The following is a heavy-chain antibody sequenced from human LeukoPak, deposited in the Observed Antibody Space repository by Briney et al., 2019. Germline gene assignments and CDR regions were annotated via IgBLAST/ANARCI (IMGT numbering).Heavy chain of an antibody. J-gene: IGHJ4*02. CDR3: VRDDSSHFDY. CDR2: INRDGSSA. Sequence: GGSLRLSCASSGFTFRSYWMHWVRQAPGKGLVWVSRINRDGSSANYADSVKGRFTISRDNAKNTLYLQMNSLRDEDTAVYYCVRDDSSHFDYWGQGALVTVSS. D-gene: IGHD4-11*01. CDR1: GFTFRSYW. V-gene: IGHV3-74*01.